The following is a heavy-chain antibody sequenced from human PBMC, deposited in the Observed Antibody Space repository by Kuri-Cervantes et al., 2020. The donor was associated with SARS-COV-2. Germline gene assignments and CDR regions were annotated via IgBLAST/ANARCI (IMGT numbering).Heavy chain of an antibody. Sequence: SETLSLTCAVYGGSFSGYYWSWIRQPPGKGLEWIGEINHSGSTYYNPSLKSRVTISVDTSKNQFSLNLTSVTAADMAVYYCARDLSGYNRFDPWGQGTLVTVSS. V-gene: IGHV4-34*01. J-gene: IGHJ5*02. CDR3: ARDLSGYNRFDP. D-gene: IGHD5-12*01. CDR2: INHSGST. CDR1: GGSFSGYY.